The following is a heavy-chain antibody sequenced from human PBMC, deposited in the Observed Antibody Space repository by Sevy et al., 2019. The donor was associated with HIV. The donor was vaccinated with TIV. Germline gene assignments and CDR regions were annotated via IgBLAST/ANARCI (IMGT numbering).Heavy chain of an antibody. CDR1: GFTFSSYG. CDR2: IWYDGSNK. CDR3: ARDPQDWNYVFDGMDV. D-gene: IGHD1-7*01. V-gene: IGHV3-33*01. Sequence: GGSLRLSCAASGFTFSSYGMHWVRQAPGKGLEWVAVIWYDGSNKYYADSVKGRFTISRDNSKNTLYLQMNSLRAEDTAVYYCARDPQDWNYVFDGMDVWGQGTTVTISS. J-gene: IGHJ6*02.